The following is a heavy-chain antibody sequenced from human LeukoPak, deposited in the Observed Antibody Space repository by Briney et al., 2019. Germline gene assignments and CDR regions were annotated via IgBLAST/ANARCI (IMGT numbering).Heavy chain of an antibody. CDR1: GFTFGNSW. V-gene: IGHV3-9*01. CDR2: ISWNSGAR. CDR3: AKDIASGVSFYFYGMDV. J-gene: IGHJ6*02. Sequence: GGSLRLSCAASGFTFGNSWVHWVRQAPGKGLEWVSGISWNSGARGYADSVKGRFTISRDNAKKSLYLQMNSLRAEDTALYYCAKDIASGVSFYFYGMDVWGQGTTVSVS. D-gene: IGHD3-10*01.